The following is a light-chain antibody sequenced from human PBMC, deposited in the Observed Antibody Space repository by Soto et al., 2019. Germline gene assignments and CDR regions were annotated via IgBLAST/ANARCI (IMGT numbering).Light chain of an antibody. CDR3: KKYNSYSLT. CDR2: GAS. CDR1: QSISNN. J-gene: IGKJ4*01. V-gene: IGKV1-5*03. Sequence: DIQVTQSPSTLSASVGDRVTITCRASQSISNNLAWYQQRQGKDPKLLIYGASSLESGVRSRFSNSGSRTKFSLTISSLQPDNFATYYCKKYNSYSLTFGGGTKVELK.